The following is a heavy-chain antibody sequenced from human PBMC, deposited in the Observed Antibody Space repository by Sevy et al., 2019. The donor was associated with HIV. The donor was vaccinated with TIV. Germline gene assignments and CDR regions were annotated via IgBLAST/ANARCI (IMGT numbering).Heavy chain of an antibody. CDR3: ARVYSRWILRRVDLYY. J-gene: IGHJ4*02. CDR1: GGTFSSYA. CDR2: IIPIFGTA. Sequence: ASVKVSCKASGGTFSSYAISWVRQAPGQGLEWMGGIIPIFGTANYAQKFQGRVTITADKSTSTAYMELSSLRSEDTAVYYCARVYSRWILRRVDLYYWGQGTLVTVSS. V-gene: IGHV1-69*06. D-gene: IGHD5-18*01.